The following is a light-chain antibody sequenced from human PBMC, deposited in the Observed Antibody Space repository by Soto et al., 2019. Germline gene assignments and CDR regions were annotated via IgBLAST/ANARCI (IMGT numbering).Light chain of an antibody. Sequence: DIPLTPSPSFPSSSVGDRVPITCRASQGIGSYLAWYQQKPGKAPKLLISTASTLQSGVPSRFSGSGSGTEFTLTISSLQPEDFATYYCQQLNNYPRTFGQGTKVDIK. V-gene: IGKV1-9*01. CDR2: TAS. CDR3: QQLNNYPRT. CDR1: QGIGSY. J-gene: IGKJ1*01.